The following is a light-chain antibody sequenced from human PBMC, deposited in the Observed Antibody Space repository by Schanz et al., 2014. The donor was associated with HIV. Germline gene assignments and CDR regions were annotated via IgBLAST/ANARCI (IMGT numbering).Light chain of an antibody. J-gene: IGLJ1*01. CDR1: SSDIGGYNY. V-gene: IGLV2-14*03. CDR2: DVD. CDR3: SSYTTSNTLV. Sequence: QAVVTQPASVSGSPGQSITISCTGTSSDIGGYNYVSWYQQHPGKAPKLILYDVDNRPAGVSNRFSGSKSGNTASLTISGLRAEDEADYHCSSYTTSNTLVFGTGTKLTVL.